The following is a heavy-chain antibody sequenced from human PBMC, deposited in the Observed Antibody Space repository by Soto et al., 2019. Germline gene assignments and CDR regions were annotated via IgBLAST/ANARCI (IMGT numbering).Heavy chain of an antibody. CDR3: ARDLEFRDGNISHLDY. D-gene: IGHD3-10*01. V-gene: IGHV1-69*13. J-gene: IGHJ4*02. Sequence: SVKVSCKASGGTFRNHVFNWVRQAPGQGLEWMGGIIPIIGTPNYAQKFQGRVTITADASTNTVYLEVSSLRSQDTAVYYCARDLEFRDGNISHLDYWGQGTLVTVS. CDR2: IIPIIGTP. CDR1: GGTFRNHV.